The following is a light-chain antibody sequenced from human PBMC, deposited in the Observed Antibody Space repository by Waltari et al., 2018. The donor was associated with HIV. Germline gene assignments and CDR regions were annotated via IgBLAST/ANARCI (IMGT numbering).Light chain of an antibody. CDR3: QQHKYWPPWT. CDR1: QSVRYN. CDR2: GAS. J-gene: IGKJ1*01. V-gene: IGKV3-15*01. Sequence: EIVMTQSPVTLSVPLGERATLSCRASQSVRYNLAWYQQKPGQPPRLLIYGASTRATGIPARFSASGSGTEFTLTISSLQSEDFAVYYCQQHKYWPPWTFGQGTKVDIK.